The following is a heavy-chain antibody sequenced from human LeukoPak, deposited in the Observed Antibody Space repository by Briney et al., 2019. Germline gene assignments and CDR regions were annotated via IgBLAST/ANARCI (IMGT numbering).Heavy chain of an antibody. D-gene: IGHD6-19*01. CDR1: GFTFSSYS. V-gene: IGHV3-21*01. CDR3: AVAGLSYWYFDL. CDR2: ISRSSDYT. Sequence: GGSLRLSCAASGFTFSSYSMNWVRQAPGKGLEWVSSISRSSDYTYYADSVKSRFTISRDNAKNSLYLQMNSLRAEDTAVYYCAVAGLSYWYFDLWGRGTLVTVSS. J-gene: IGHJ2*01.